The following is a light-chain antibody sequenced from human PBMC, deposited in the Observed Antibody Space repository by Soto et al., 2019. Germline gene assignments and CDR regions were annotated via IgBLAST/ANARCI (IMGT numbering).Light chain of an antibody. CDR3: QSYDSSLRGLV. CDR2: GNS. J-gene: IGLJ2*01. Sequence: QSVLTQPPPVSGAPGQRVPISCTASSSNIGAGYDVHWYQQLPGTAPKLLIYGNSKPPSGVPDRFSGSKSGTSASLAITGLQAEDEADYYCQSYDSSLRGLVVGGGTKLTVL. CDR1: SSNIGAGYD. V-gene: IGLV1-40*01.